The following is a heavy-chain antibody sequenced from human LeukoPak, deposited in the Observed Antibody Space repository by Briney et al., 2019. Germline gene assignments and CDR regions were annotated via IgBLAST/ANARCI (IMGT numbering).Heavy chain of an antibody. Sequence: PSQTLSLTCTVSGGSISSGAYYWGWLRQHPGTGLEWIGYIYYSGSTYYNPSLQSRVTISVDTSKNQFSLKLTSVTAADTAVYYCARDSRGTGYYYYYGMDVWGQGTTVTVSS. CDR3: ARDSRGTGYYYYYGMDV. J-gene: IGHJ6*02. CDR1: GGSISSGAYY. D-gene: IGHD3/OR15-3a*01. CDR2: IYYSGST. V-gene: IGHV4-31*03.